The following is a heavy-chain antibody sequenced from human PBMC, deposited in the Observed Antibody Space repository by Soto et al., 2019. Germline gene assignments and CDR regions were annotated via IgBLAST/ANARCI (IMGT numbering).Heavy chain of an antibody. Sequence: ASVKVSCKASGYTFTGYYMHWVRQAPGQGLEWMGWINPNSGGTNYAQKFQGWVTMTRDTSTSTAYMELRRLRSDDTAVYYCARVVYDYIWGSYRTDYYYYMDVWGKGTTVTVSS. CDR3: ARVVYDYIWGSYRTDYYYYMDV. CDR2: INPNSGGT. V-gene: IGHV1-2*04. D-gene: IGHD3-16*02. CDR1: GYTFTGYY. J-gene: IGHJ6*03.